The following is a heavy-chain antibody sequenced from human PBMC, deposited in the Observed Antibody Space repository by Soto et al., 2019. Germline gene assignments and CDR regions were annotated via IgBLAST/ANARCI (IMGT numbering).Heavy chain of an antibody. J-gene: IGHJ4*02. Sequence: QVHLVQSGGEVKKPGASVKVSCKASGYIFNRHGITWVRQAPGQGLEWMGWISGYNGDINYEQKFQGRVTLSSDTLTSTVYFELKSLRFGDTAVYYCARVRIVGAREIDFWGQGTLVTVSS. CDR1: GYIFNRHG. D-gene: IGHD1-26*01. CDR3: ARVRIVGAREIDF. CDR2: ISGYNGDI. V-gene: IGHV1-18*04.